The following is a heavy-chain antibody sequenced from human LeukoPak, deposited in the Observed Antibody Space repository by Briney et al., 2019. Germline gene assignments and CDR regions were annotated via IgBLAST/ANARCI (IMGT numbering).Heavy chain of an antibody. V-gene: IGHV3-74*01. D-gene: IGHD3-10*01. CDR3: ARAPLWFGVNWFDP. J-gene: IGHJ5*02. CDR1: GFTFSSYW. Sequence: PGGSLRLSCAASGFTFSSYWMHCVRQAPGKGLVWVSRINSDGSSTSYADSVRGRFTISRDNAKNTLYLQMNSLRAEDTAVYYCARAPLWFGVNWFDPWGQGTLVTVSS. CDR2: INSDGSST.